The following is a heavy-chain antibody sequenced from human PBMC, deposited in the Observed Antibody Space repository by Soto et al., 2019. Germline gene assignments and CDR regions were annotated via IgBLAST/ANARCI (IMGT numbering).Heavy chain of an antibody. J-gene: IGHJ4*02. V-gene: IGHV3-48*03. CDR1: GFTFSSYE. CDR2: ISSSGSTI. D-gene: IGHD5-18*01. CDR3: SGGGDSAMEVAFDY. Sequence: GGSLRLSCAASGFTFSSYEMNWVRQAPGKGLEWVSYISSSGSTIYYADSVKGRFTISRDNAKNSLYLQMNSLRAEDTAGYYGSGGGDSAMEVAFDYWGQGTLVTVSS.